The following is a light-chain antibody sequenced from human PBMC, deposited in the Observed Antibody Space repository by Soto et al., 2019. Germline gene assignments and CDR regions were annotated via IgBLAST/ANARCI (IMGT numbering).Light chain of an antibody. CDR3: QHYNDYSWT. CDR1: QSISIW. CDR2: KTS. J-gene: IGKJ1*01. V-gene: IGKV1-5*03. Sequence: DIHMTQSPSTLSASVGDRVTITCRASQSISIWLAWYQQKPGKAPNLLIYKTSSFESGVPSRFSGSGSGTEFNLTISSLQPDDFATYYCQHYNDYSWTFGQGTKVEIK.